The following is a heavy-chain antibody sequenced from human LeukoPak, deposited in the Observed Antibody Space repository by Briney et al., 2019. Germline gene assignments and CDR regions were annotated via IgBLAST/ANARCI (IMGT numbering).Heavy chain of an antibody. V-gene: IGHV3-48*03. CDR2: IGSSGSDV. CDR1: GFTFSSYE. D-gene: IGHD6-19*01. CDR3: ARDLGWLPDY. J-gene: IGHJ4*02. Sequence: PGGSLRLSCEASGFTFSSYEMIWVRQAPGKGLEWISHIGSSGSDVYSADSVKGRFTISRDNAKNSVFLQMNSLRDEDTAIYYCARDLGWLPDYWGQGTLVTVSS.